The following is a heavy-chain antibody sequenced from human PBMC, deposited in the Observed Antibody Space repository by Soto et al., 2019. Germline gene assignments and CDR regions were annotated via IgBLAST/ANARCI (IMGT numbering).Heavy chain of an antibody. D-gene: IGHD6-19*01. CDR2: INTDGSFR. CDR1: GFTFSNHW. V-gene: IGHV3-74*01. CDR3: VRGTSAWSGKDY. Sequence: EVQLVESGGGLVQPGGPLRLSCTASGFTFSNHWLHWVRQGPGQGLVWVSRINTDGSFRDYADSVSGRFTISRDNAKNTLILQMNSLRAEDTAVYYCVRGTSAWSGKDYWGQGTLVTVSS. J-gene: IGHJ4*02.